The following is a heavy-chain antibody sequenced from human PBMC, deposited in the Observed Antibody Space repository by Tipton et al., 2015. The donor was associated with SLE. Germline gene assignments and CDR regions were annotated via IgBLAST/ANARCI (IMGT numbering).Heavy chain of an antibody. D-gene: IGHD3-3*01. J-gene: IGHJ2*01. CDR3: ATHDFWSGPEYFDL. V-gene: IGHV3-23*01. CDR1: GFTFSSYA. CDR2: ISGSGGST. Sequence: SLRLSCAASGFTFSSYAMSWVRQAPGKGLEWVSAISGSGGSTYYADSVKGRFTISRDNSKNTLYLQINSLRAEDTAVYYCATHDFWSGPEYFDLWGRGTLVTVSS.